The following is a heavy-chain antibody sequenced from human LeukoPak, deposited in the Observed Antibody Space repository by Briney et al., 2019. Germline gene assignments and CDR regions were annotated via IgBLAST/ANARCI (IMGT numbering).Heavy chain of an antibody. CDR1: GFTFSRYA. V-gene: IGHV3-21*04. CDR3: AKDTRLVIRKGAFDI. D-gene: IGHD3-9*01. CDR2: ISGSSTYM. J-gene: IGHJ3*02. Sequence: GGSLRLSCAASGFTFSRYAMNWVRQAPGKGLEWVSSISGSSTYMYYADSVKGRFTISRDNAKNSLYLQMNSLRAEDTALYYCAKDTRLVIRKGAFDIWGQGTMVTVSS.